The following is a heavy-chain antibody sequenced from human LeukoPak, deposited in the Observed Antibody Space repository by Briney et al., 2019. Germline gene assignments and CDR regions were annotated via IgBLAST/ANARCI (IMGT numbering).Heavy chain of an antibody. D-gene: IGHD2-2*01. Sequence: ASVKVSCKASGYTFTSYDINWVRQATGQGLEWMGWMNPNSGNTGYAQKFQGRVTITRNTSISTAYMELSSLRSEDTAVYYCARAAVYCGSTSCYHYMDVWGKGTTVTVSS. J-gene: IGHJ6*03. V-gene: IGHV1-8*03. CDR3: ARAAVYCGSTSCYHYMDV. CDR1: GYTFTSYD. CDR2: MNPNSGNT.